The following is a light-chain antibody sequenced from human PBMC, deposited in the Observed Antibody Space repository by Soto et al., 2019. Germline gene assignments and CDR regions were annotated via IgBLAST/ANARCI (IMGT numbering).Light chain of an antibody. CDR3: QQYNNWPLLLT. CDR2: DAS. V-gene: IGKV3-15*01. Sequence: EIVMTQSPATLSVSPGERATLSCRASQSVSSNLAWYQQKPGQAPRLLIYDASTRATGIPARFSGSGSGTEFTLTISSLQSEDFAVYYCQQYNNWPLLLTFGGGTKVEIK. J-gene: IGKJ4*01. CDR1: QSVSSN.